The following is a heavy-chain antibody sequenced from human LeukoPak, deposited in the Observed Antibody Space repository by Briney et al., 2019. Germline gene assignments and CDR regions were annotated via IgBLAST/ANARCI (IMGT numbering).Heavy chain of an antibody. CDR2: IYYSGST. J-gene: IGHJ4*02. V-gene: IGHV4-39*07. CDR1: GGSISSSSYY. D-gene: IGHD5-24*01. CDR3: ARDASRDGYNFDY. Sequence: PSETLSLTCTVSGGSISSSSYYWGWIRQPPGKGLEWIGTIYYSGSTYYNPSLKSRVTMSVDTSKNQFSLELSSVTAADTAVYYCARDASRDGYNFDYWGQGTLVTVSS.